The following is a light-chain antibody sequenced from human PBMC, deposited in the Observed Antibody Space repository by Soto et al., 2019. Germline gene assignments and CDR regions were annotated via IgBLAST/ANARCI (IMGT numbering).Light chain of an antibody. V-gene: IGLV8-61*01. CDR3: LLNMGGGFWV. CDR1: SGSVSPYY. Sequence: QTVVTQEPSLSVSPGGTVTLTCGLNSGSVSPYYPSWYQQTPGQAPRTLIYNTNTRSSGVPHRFSGSILGNKAALTLTGAQAEDESDYYCLLNMGGGFWVFGGGTKLTVL. J-gene: IGLJ3*02. CDR2: NTN.